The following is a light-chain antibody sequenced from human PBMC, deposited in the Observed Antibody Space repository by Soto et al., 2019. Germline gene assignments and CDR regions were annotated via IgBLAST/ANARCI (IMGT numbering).Light chain of an antibody. CDR2: KAS. V-gene: IGKV1-5*03. CDR1: QSLNSW. J-gene: IGKJ2*01. CDR3: QQYNNYPYT. Sequence: DIQMTQSPSTLSASPGDRVTITCRASQSLNSWLAWYQQKPGKAPKLLIYKASSLESGVPSRFSGSGFGTHFTLTISSLQPDDFATYYCQQYNNYPYTFGQGTKLEI.